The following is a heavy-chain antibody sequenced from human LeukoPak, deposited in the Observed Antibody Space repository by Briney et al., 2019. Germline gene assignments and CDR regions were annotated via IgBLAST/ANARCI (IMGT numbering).Heavy chain of an antibody. J-gene: IGHJ4*02. V-gene: IGHV3-48*03. Sequence: PGGSLRLSCAASGFTFSNYEMNWVRQASGKGLEWVSTISSSGSTVYYADSVKGRFTISRDNAKKSLSLQMNSLRAEDTAVYYCATGGNSLAYCGQGTLVTVSS. CDR3: ATGGNSLAY. CDR2: ISSSGSTV. CDR1: GFTFSNYE. D-gene: IGHD1-26*01.